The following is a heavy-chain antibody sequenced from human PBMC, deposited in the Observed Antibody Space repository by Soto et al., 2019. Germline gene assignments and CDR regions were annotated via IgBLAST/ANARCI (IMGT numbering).Heavy chain of an antibody. CDR1: GFTFSSYA. V-gene: IGHV3-30-3*01. J-gene: IGHJ4*02. Sequence: QVQLVESGGGVVQPGRSLRLSCAASGFTFSSYAMHWVRQAPGKGLEWVAVISYDGSNKYYADSVKGRFTISRDNSKNTLYLQMNSLRAEDRAVYYCARDKTLRYFDYLGQGTLVTVSS. D-gene: IGHD2-21*02. CDR3: ARDKTLRYFDY. CDR2: ISYDGSNK.